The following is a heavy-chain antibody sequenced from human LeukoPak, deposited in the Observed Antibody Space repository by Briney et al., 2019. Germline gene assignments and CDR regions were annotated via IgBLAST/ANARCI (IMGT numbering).Heavy chain of an antibody. CDR2: ISSSGSTI. Sequence: GGSLRLSCAASGFTFSSYEMNWVRQAPGKGLEWVSYISSSGSTIYYADSVKGRFTISRDNAKNSLYLQMNSLRAEDTAVYYCARVDSSGWESSDYWGQGTLVTVSS. V-gene: IGHV3-48*03. CDR3: ARVDSSGWESSDY. CDR1: GFTFSSYE. D-gene: IGHD6-19*01. J-gene: IGHJ4*02.